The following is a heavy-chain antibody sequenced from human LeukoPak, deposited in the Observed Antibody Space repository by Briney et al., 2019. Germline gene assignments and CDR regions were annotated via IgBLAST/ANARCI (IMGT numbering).Heavy chain of an antibody. Sequence: PGGSLRLSCAASGFTFSSYGMHWVRQAPGKGLEWVAFIRYDGSNKYYADSVKGRFTISRDNSKNTLYLQMNSLRAEDTAVYYCAKDLRPPPHIVVVPAARYPDYWGQGTLVTVSS. D-gene: IGHD2-2*01. J-gene: IGHJ4*02. CDR1: GFTFSSYG. CDR3: AKDLRPPPHIVVVPAARYPDY. V-gene: IGHV3-30*02. CDR2: IRYDGSNK.